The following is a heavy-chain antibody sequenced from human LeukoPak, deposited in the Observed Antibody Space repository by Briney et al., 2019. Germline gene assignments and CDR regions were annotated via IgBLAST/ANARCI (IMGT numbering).Heavy chain of an antibody. CDR2: INPNSGDT. J-gene: IGHJ4*02. CDR1: GYTXTGYY. D-gene: IGHD3-10*01. V-gene: IGHV1-2*02. CDR3: ARGSLRYFDY. Sequence: ASVKVSCKASGYTXTGYYMHWVRQAPGQGLEWMGWINPNSGDTNYAQKFQDRVTMTRDTSISTAFMEVSRLRFDDTALYYCARGSLRYFDYWGQGTLVTVSS.